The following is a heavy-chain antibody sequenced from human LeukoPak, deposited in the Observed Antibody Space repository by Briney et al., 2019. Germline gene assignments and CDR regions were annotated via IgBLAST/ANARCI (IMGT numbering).Heavy chain of an antibody. V-gene: IGHV3-48*03. D-gene: IGHD6-13*01. CDR2: ISSSGSTI. CDR1: GFTFSSYE. J-gene: IGHJ4*02. Sequence: GGSLRLSCAASGFTFSSYEMNWVRQAPGKGLEWVSYISSSGSTIYYADSVKGRFTISRDNAKNSLYLQMNSLRAEDTAVYYCARDSGSWYVGYWGQGTLVTVSS. CDR3: ARDSGSWYVGY.